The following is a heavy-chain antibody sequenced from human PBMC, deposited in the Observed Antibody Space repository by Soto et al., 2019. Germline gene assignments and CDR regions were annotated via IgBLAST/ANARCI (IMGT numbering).Heavy chain of an antibody. CDR3: AKTLWFGELLDFFDY. J-gene: IGHJ4*02. CDR1: GFTFSTDA. Sequence: EVQLLEAGGGLVQPGGSLRLSCAASGFTFSTDAMSWVRQAPGKGLEWVSGISGSGGSTHYAGSVQGRFTISRDNSKNTLYLQMNSLRAEDTAVYYCAKTLWFGELLDFFDYWGQGTLVTVSS. CDR2: ISGSGGST. D-gene: IGHD3-10*01. V-gene: IGHV3-23*01.